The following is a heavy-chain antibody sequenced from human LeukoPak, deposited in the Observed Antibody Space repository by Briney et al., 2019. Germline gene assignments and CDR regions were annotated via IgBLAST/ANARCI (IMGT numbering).Heavy chain of an antibody. J-gene: IGHJ4*02. V-gene: IGHV4-39*07. CDR1: GGSISSSSYC. D-gene: IGHD6-6*01. Sequence: SETLSLTCTVSGGSISSSSYCWGWIRQPPGKGLEWIGSIYYSGSTYYNPSLKSRVTISVDTSKNQFSLKLSSVTAADTAVYYCARVSYSSSSQGFDYWGQGTLVTVSS. CDR3: ARVSYSSSSQGFDY. CDR2: IYYSGST.